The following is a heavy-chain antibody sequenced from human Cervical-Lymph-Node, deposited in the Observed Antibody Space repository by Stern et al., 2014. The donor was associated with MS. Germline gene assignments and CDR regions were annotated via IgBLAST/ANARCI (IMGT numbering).Heavy chain of an antibody. J-gene: IGHJ5*02. Sequence: VQLVESGGGVVQPGGSLRLSCAASRFTFDNYGMHWVRQAPGKGLEWVSFISDDGSNKHYADSVKGRFTISRDNSNNTLFLQMNSLRAEDTAVYYCAKHRGEDWNYAFWFDPWGQGTLVTVSS. CDR2: ISDDGSNK. D-gene: IGHD1-7*01. CDR1: RFTFDNYG. CDR3: AKHRGEDWNYAFWFDP. V-gene: IGHV3-30*18.